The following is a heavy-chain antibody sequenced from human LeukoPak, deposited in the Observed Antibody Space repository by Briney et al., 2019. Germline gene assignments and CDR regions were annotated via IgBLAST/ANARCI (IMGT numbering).Heavy chain of an antibody. CDR1: GGSISSYY. Sequence: PSETLSLTCTVSGGSISSYYWSWIRQPPGKGLEWIGYIYYSGSTNYNPSLKSRVTISVDTSKNQFSLKLSSVTAADTAVYYCARTEGRTVTTYFDYWGQGTLVTVSS. CDR2: IYYSGST. D-gene: IGHD4-17*01. J-gene: IGHJ4*02. V-gene: IGHV4-59*01. CDR3: ARTEGRTVTTYFDY.